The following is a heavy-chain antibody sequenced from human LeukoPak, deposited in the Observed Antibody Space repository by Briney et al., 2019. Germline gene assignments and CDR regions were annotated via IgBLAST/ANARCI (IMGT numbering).Heavy chain of an antibody. CDR1: GFTVSSNY. J-gene: IGHJ6*02. Sequence: GSLRLSCAASGFTVSSNYMSWVRQAPGKGLEWVSVIYSGGSTYYADSVKGRFTISRHNSKNTLYLQMNSLRAEDTAVYYCARVVSHQNYYYYGMDVWGQGTTVTVSS. V-gene: IGHV3-53*04. D-gene: IGHD1-14*01. CDR2: IYSGGST. CDR3: ARVVSHQNYYYYGMDV.